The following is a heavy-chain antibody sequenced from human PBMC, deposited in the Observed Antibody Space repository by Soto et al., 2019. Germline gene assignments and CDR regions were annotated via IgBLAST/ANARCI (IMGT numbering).Heavy chain of an antibody. V-gene: IGHV1-18*01. Sequence: QVQLVQSGAEVKKPGASVKVSCKAPGYTFTSYGISWVRQAPGQGLEWMGWISAYNGNTNYAQKLQGRVTMTTDTSTSTAYMELRSLRSDDTAVYYCARDRRRDLRYFDWLSDYYYYGMDVWGQGTTVTVSS. CDR2: ISAYNGNT. J-gene: IGHJ6*02. D-gene: IGHD3-9*01. CDR1: GYTFTSYG. CDR3: ARDRRRDLRYFDWLSDYYYYGMDV.